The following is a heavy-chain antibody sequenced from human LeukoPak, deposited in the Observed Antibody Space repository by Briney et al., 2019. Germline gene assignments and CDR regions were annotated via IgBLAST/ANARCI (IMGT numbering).Heavy chain of an antibody. CDR1: GFSFTPYG. CDR2: ISVSGGDT. V-gene: IGHV3-23*01. Sequence: PGGSLRLSCAASGFSFTPYGMTWVRQAPGKGLEWVSSISVSGGDTYYADSVKGRFTISRDNSKNTLYLQMNSLRAEDTAVYYCARDSNYYGSGSPKNDAFDIWGQGTMVTVSS. J-gene: IGHJ3*02. D-gene: IGHD3-10*01. CDR3: ARDSNYYGSGSPKNDAFDI.